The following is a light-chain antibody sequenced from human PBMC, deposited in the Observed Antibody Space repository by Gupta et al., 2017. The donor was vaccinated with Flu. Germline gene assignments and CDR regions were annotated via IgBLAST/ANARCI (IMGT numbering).Light chain of an antibody. CDR1: SVDVGVYDF. J-gene: IGLJ3*02. V-gene: IGLV2-11*01. Sequence: QSALTQPLTVAHTPGHSVPISCTGTSVDVGVYDFVTWYQQYPGKAPKRSIYDVNKWPSGVPDRFSGSKSGNTASLTISGLQPEDEADDYCCSYAGSITWVFGGGTKLTVL. CDR2: DVN. CDR3: CSYAGSITWV.